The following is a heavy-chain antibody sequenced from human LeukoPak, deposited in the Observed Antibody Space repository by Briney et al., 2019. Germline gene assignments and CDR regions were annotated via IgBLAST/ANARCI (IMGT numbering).Heavy chain of an antibody. Sequence: PSETLSLTCAVYGGSFSGYYWSWIRQPPGKGLEWIGEINHSGSTNYNPSLKSRVTISVDKSKNQFSLKLSSVTAADTAVYYCARAVSMTTVTWFDPWGQGTLVTVSS. CDR2: INHSGST. CDR3: ARAVSMTTVTWFDP. V-gene: IGHV4-34*01. D-gene: IGHD4-17*01. J-gene: IGHJ5*02. CDR1: GGSFSGYY.